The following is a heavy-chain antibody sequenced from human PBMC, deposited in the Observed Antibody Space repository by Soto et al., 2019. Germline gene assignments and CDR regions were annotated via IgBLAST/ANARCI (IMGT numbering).Heavy chain of an antibody. J-gene: IGHJ4*02. CDR2: ITPFNGDT. D-gene: IGHD2-15*01. V-gene: IGHV1-18*04. CDR1: GYTFSSNS. Sequence: GASVKVSCKASGYTFSSNSIHWVRQAPGQGREWMGWITPFNGDTSYAQKFQGGVTMTTDTSTSTVFMELRSLRFDDTAVYYCARVGVVVGATSDSWGQGTLVTVSS. CDR3: ARVGVVVGATSDS.